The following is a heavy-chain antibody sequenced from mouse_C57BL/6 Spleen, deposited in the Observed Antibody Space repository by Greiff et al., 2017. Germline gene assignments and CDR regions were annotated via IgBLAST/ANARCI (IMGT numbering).Heavy chain of an antibody. D-gene: IGHD2-4*01. Sequence: QVQLQQPGAELVKPGASVKLSCKASGYTFTSYWMHWVKQRPGQGLEWIGMIHPNSGSTNYNEKFKSKATLTVDKSSSTAYMQLSSLTSEDSAVYYCAREGGDYELFDYWGQGTTRTVSS. CDR2: IHPNSGST. V-gene: IGHV1-64*01. J-gene: IGHJ2*01. CDR1: GYTFTSYW. CDR3: AREGGDYELFDY.